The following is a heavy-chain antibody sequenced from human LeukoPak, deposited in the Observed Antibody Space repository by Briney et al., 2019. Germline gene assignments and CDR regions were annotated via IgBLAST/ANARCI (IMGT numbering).Heavy chain of an antibody. D-gene: IGHD3-22*01. Sequence: GGSLRLSCAAAGFTFSNYWMHWVRQAPGKGLVWVSRIKSEGRTKYADSVKGRFTISRDNAKNTVSLQMNSLRAEDTGVYYCARAPSEIGGYYPEYFRHWGQGALVTVSS. CDR1: GFTFSNYW. CDR3: ARAPSEIGGYYPEYFRH. V-gene: IGHV3-74*03. J-gene: IGHJ1*01. CDR2: IKSEGRT.